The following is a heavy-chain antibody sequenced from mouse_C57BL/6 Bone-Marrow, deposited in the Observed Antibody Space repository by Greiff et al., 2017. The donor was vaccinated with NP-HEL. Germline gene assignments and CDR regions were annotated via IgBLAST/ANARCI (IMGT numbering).Heavy chain of an antibody. CDR3: ARADYYYGSDAMDY. CDR2: ISDGGSYT. Sequence: EVQGVESGGGLVKPGGSLKLSCAASGFTFSSYAMSWVRQTPEKRLEWVATISDGGSYTYYPDNVKGRFTISRDNAKNNLYLQMSHLKSADTTMYYCARADYYYGSDAMDYWGQGTSVTVSS. V-gene: IGHV5-4*01. J-gene: IGHJ4*01. D-gene: IGHD1-1*01. CDR1: GFTFSSYA.